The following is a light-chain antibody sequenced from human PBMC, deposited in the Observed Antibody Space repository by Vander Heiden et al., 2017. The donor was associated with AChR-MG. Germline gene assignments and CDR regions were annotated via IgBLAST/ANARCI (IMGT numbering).Light chain of an antibody. V-gene: IGKV3-15*01. CDR3: QQYYYWGS. CDR1: QSVSSN. J-gene: IGKJ1*01. Sequence: SCRASQSVSSNVAWYQQKPGQPPRLLIYESSTRATGIPARFSGSGSDTEFTLTISSLQSEDFAVYYCQQYYYWGSFGQGTKVEIQ. CDR2: ESS.